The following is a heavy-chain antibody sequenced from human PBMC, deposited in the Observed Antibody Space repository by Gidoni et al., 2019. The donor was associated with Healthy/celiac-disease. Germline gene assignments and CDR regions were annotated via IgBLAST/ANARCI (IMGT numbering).Heavy chain of an antibody. Sequence: EVQLVESGGVLVQPGGSLSLSCAVSGFPFSSYDMHWVPQATRKGLEWVSAIGTAGDPYYPGSVKGRFTISRENAKNSLYLQMNSLRAGDTAVYYCARGGFYYDTLGAFDIWGQGTMVTVSS. CDR3: ARGGFYYDTLGAFDI. D-gene: IGHD3-22*01. V-gene: IGHV3-13*05. J-gene: IGHJ3*02. CDR1: GFPFSSYD. CDR2: IGTAGDP.